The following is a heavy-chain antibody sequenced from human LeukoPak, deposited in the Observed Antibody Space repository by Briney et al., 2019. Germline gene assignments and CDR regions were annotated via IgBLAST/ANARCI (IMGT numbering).Heavy chain of an antibody. J-gene: IGHJ4*02. D-gene: IGHD4-17*01. CDR1: GFTFTSYT. CDR3: AKTYGHFDD. V-gene: IGHV3-21*01. CDR2: ITSSSSYI. Sequence: GGSLRLSCAASGFTFTSYTMNWVRQAQGKGLEWVSSITSSSSYIYYADSVKGRFTISRDNAKNSLYLQMTSLRVEDTAVYYCAKTYGHFDDWGQGTLVTVSS.